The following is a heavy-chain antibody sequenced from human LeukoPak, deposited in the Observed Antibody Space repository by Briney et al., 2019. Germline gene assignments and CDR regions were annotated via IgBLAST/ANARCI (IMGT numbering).Heavy chain of an antibody. CDR2: IYSGGST. CDR3: ARVLSVAGTVDY. V-gene: IGHV3-53*01. J-gene: IGHJ4*02. CDR1: WFPVSSNY. D-gene: IGHD6-19*01. Sequence: GGSLRLSCAASWFPVSSNYMSWVRPAPGEGLEWVSVIYSGGSTYYADSVKGRFTISRDNSKNTLYLQMNSLRAEDTAVYYCARVLSVAGTVDYWGQGTLVTVSS.